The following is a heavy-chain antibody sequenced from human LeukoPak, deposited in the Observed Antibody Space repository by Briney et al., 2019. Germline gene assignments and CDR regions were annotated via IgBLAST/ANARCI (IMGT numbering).Heavy chain of an antibody. D-gene: IGHD6-19*01. CDR1: GGSISSYY. Sequence: SETLSLTCTVSGGSISSYYWSWIRQPPGKGLEWIRYIYYSGSTNYNPSLKSRVTISVDTSKNQFSLKLSSVTGADTAVYYCARLGRYSSGWFLDYWGQGTLVTVSS. CDR2: IYYSGST. V-gene: IGHV4-59*01. CDR3: ARLGRYSSGWFLDY. J-gene: IGHJ4*02.